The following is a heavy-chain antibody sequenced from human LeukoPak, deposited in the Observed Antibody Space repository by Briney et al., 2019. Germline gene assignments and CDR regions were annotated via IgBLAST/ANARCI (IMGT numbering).Heavy chain of an antibody. D-gene: IGHD3-22*01. CDR1: GYTFTGYY. V-gene: IGHV1-46*01. Sequence: ASVKVSCKASGYTFTGYYLHWVRQAPGQGLEWMGTINPSGGCTSYAQKFQGRVTMTRDMSTSTVYMELSSLRSEDTAVYYCARERYYDSSGYYLRGLNYWGQGTLVTVSS. CDR2: INPSGGCT. CDR3: ARERYYDSSGYYLRGLNY. J-gene: IGHJ4*02.